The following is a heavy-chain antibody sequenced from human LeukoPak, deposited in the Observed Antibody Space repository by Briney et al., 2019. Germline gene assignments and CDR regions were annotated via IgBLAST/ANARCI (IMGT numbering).Heavy chain of an antibody. D-gene: IGHD2-2*01. CDR3: ASLSHCSTSSCFDY. J-gene: IGHJ4*02. CDR2: AFYTGST. V-gene: IGHV4-59*01. CDR1: GASISHYY. Sequence: SETLSLTCTVSGASISHYYWSWIRQPPGRGLEWIGCAFYTGSTNYNPSLKSRVTISIDTSKSQFSPRLTSVTAADTAIYYCASLSHCSTSSCFDYWGRGTLVTVSS.